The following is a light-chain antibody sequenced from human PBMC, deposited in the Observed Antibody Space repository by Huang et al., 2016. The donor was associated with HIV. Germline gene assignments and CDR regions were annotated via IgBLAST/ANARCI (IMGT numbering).Light chain of an antibody. CDR1: TTVSTN. CDR2: GSS. Sequence: EIVMTQSPATLSLSPGQRATLSCRTNTTVSTNVAWYQQRPGQAPRLLIYGSSTRAPGIPARFSGTGSGTEFSLTINSLQSEDLALYFCQQYNNWHLSFGGGTRVDI. J-gene: IGKJ4*01. CDR3: QQYNNWHLS. V-gene: IGKV3-15*01.